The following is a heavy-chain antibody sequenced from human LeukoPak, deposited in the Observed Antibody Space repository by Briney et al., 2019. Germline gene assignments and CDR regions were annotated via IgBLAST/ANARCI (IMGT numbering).Heavy chain of an antibody. Sequence: ASVKVSCKASGYTFTSYGISWVRQAPGQGLEWMGLICAYSSNTNYAQTLKGRVTMTTDTSTSTAYMELRSLRSEDTAVYYCARVAYYGSGSYSLGDYWGQGTLVTVSS. D-gene: IGHD3-10*01. CDR2: ICAYSSNT. CDR1: GYTFTSYG. J-gene: IGHJ4*02. V-gene: IGHV1-18*04. CDR3: ARVAYYGSGSYSLGDY.